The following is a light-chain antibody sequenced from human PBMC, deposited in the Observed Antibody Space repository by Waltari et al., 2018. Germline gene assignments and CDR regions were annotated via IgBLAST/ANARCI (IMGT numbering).Light chain of an antibody. CDR1: SGSIASNY. CDR2: EDS. Sequence: NFMLTQPHSVSESPGKTVTISCTASSGSIASNYVQWYQQRPCSAPTIVIYEDSQRPSGVPGRFSGAIVSSSNSASLTISGLKTEDEADDCCQSYDISNRVVVGGGTRLTVL. CDR3: QSYDISNRVV. V-gene: IGLV6-57*02. J-gene: IGLJ2*01.